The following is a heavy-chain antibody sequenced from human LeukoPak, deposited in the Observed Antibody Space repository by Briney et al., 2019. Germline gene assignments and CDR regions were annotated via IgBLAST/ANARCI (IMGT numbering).Heavy chain of an antibody. D-gene: IGHD5-18*01. V-gene: IGHV3-23*01. J-gene: IGHJ4*02. CDR1: GFTFSNYN. CDR3: ARSWIQLWLAPHDY. CDR2: IFPSGGEI. Sequence: GGSLRLSCAASGFTFSNYNMIWVRQPPGKGLEWVSSIFPSGGEIHYADSVRGRFTISRDNSKSTLSLQMNSLRAEDTAVYYCARSWIQLWLAPHDYWGQGTLVTVSS.